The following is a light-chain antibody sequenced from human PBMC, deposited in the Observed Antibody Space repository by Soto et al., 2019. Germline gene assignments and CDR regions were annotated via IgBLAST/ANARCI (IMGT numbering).Light chain of an antibody. CDR3: MQALQTPLT. CDR2: LGS. CDR1: QSLLDSNGYTY. V-gene: IGKV2-28*01. J-gene: IGKJ4*01. Sequence: DIVMTQSPLSLPVTTGEPASFSCRSSQSLLDSNGYTYLDWYLQKPGQSPQLLIYLGSNRASGVPDRFSGSGSGTDFTLKISRVEAEDVGVYYCMQALQTPLTFGGGTKLEIK.